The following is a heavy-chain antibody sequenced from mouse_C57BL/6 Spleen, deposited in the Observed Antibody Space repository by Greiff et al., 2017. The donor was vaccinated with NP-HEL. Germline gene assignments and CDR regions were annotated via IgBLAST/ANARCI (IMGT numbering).Heavy chain of an antibody. J-gene: IGHJ1*03. CDR2: ISYSGST. CDR1: GYSITSGYD. D-gene: IGHD1-1*01. Sequence: EVQLQESGPGMVKPSQSLSLTCTVTGYSITSGYDWHWIRHFPGNKLEWMGYISYSGSTNYNPSLKSRISITHDTSKNHFFLKLNSVTTEDTATYYCARDYGSSYVRYFDVWGTGTTVTVSS. V-gene: IGHV3-1*01. CDR3: ARDYGSSYVRYFDV.